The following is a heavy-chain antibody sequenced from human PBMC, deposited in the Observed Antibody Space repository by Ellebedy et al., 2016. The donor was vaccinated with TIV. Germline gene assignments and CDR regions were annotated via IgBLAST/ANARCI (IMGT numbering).Heavy chain of an antibody. CDR1: GFPFSSFD. CDR3: AAAHYYFYGKDV. CDR2: ISSSGTTK. Sequence: PGGSLTLSCAASGFPFSSFDFNWVRQSPGKGLEWVSYISSSGTTKYYADSVKGRFTISRDNAKNSLYLQMNSLRAEDTAVYYCAAAHYYFYGKDVWGQGTRVTVSS. V-gene: IGHV3-48*03. D-gene: IGHD2-15*01. J-gene: IGHJ6*02.